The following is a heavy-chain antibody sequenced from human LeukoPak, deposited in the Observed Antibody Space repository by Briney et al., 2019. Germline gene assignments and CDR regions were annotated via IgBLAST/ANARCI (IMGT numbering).Heavy chain of an antibody. CDR3: ARGYYDSSGTDAFDI. CDR2: IYSGGST. V-gene: IGHV3-53*01. CDR1: GFTVSSNY. D-gene: IGHD3-22*01. J-gene: IGHJ3*02. Sequence: GGSLRLSCAASGFTVSSNYMSWVRQAPGKGLEWVSVIYSGGSTYYADSVKGRFTISRDNSKNTLYLQMNSLRAEDTAVYYCARGYYDSSGTDAFDIWGQGTMVTVSS.